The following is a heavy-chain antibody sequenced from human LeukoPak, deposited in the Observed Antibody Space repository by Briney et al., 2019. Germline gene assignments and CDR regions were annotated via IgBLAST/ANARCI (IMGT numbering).Heavy chain of an antibody. D-gene: IGHD5-24*01. CDR2: IIPIFGTA. V-gene: IGHV1-69*13. CDR3: AGGRRDGYNWYYFDY. Sequence: SVKVSCKASGGTFSSYAISWVRQAPGQGLEWMGGIIPIFGTANYAQKFQGRVTITADESTSTAYMELSSLRSEDTAVYYCAGGRRDGYNWYYFDYWGQGTLVTVSS. J-gene: IGHJ4*02. CDR1: GGTFSSYA.